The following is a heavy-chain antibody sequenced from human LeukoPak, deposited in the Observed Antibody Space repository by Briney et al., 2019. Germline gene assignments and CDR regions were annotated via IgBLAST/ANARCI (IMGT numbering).Heavy chain of an antibody. CDR2: IYTSGST. Sequence: PSETLSLTCTVSGGSISSGSYYWSWIRQPAGKGLEWIGRIYTSGSTNYNPSLKSRVTISVDTSKNQFSLKLSSVTAADTAVYYCAREGRDIVVVPAAIRILYYFDYRGQGTLVTVSS. D-gene: IGHD2-2*02. CDR3: AREGRDIVVVPAAIRILYYFDY. CDR1: GGSISSGSYY. V-gene: IGHV4-61*02. J-gene: IGHJ4*02.